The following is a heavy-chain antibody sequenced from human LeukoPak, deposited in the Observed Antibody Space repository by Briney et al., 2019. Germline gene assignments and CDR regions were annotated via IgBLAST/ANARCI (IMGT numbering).Heavy chain of an antibody. CDR3: ARAPHYSNYGPYYYGMDV. Sequence: KSGGSLRLSCAASGFTFSSYAMSWVRQAPGKGLEWVSYISSSSSYTNYADSVKGRFTISRDNAKNSLYLQMNSLRAEDTAVYYCARAPHYSNYGPYYYGMDVWGQGTTVTVSS. V-gene: IGHV3-21*05. J-gene: IGHJ6*02. CDR1: GFTFSSYA. D-gene: IGHD4-11*01. CDR2: ISSSSSYT.